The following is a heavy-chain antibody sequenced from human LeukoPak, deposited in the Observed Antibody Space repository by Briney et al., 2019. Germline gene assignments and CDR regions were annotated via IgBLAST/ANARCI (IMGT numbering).Heavy chain of an antibody. CDR1: GFTFSSYA. J-gene: IGHJ4*02. D-gene: IGHD2-2*01. CDR3: AKDIVVVPAANWGFDY. Sequence: PGGSLRLSCAASGFTFSSYAMSWVRQAPGKGLEWVSAISGSGGSTYYADSVKDRFTISRDNSKNTLYLQMNSLRAEDTAVYYCAKDIVVVPAANWGFDYWGQGTLVTVSS. V-gene: IGHV3-23*01. CDR2: ISGSGGST.